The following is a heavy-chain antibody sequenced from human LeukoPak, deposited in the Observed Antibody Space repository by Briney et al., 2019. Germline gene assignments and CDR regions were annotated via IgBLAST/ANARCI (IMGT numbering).Heavy chain of an antibody. CDR2: ISGSGGTT. J-gene: IGHJ4*02. CDR3: AKDPDIVVVTAIIDY. D-gene: IGHD2-21*02. CDR1: GFTFSSYA. V-gene: IGHV3-23*01. Sequence: PGGSLRLSCAASGFTFSSYAMSWVRQAPGKGLEWVSAISGSGGTTYYADSVKGRFTISRDNSKNTLYLQMNSLRAEDTAVYYCAKDPDIVVVTAIIDYWGQGTLVTVSS.